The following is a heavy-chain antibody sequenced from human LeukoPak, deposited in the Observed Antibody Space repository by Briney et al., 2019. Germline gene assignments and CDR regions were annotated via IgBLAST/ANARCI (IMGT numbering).Heavy chain of an antibody. CDR2: IRPDNGDT. V-gene: IGHV1-18*04. Sequence: GASVKVSCKGSVYTFTPYGLSSVRQAPGQGREWLGWIRPDNGDTKNAQSLPGGVTMTPQTSTSTDYMELRSLRSDDTAVYDCVRDRGPGSGMKSWFDSWGQGTLVTVSS. CDR1: VYTFTPYG. D-gene: IGHD3-10*01. CDR3: VRDRGPGSGMKSWFDS. J-gene: IGHJ5*01.